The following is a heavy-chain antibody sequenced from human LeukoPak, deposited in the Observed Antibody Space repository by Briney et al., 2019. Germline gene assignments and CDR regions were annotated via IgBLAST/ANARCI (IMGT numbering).Heavy chain of an antibody. D-gene: IGHD3-22*01. Sequence: GGSLRLSCAASGFTFSSYWMSWVRQAPGKGRERVANIKQDGSEKYYVDSVKGRFTISRDNAKNSLYLQMNSLRADDTAVYYCASRDYYDNRGYPKKAFDIWGQGTMVTVSS. CDR2: IKQDGSEK. J-gene: IGHJ3*02. V-gene: IGHV3-7*01. CDR1: GFTFSSYW. CDR3: ASRDYYDNRGYPKKAFDI.